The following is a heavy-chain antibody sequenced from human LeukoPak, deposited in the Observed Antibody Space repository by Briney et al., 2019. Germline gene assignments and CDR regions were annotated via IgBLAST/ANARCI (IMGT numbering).Heavy chain of an antibody. CDR1: GFTFSNYA. D-gene: IGHD3-10*02. Sequence: GGSLRLSCAASGFTFSNYALTWVRQAPGKGLEWVSGISGSGGSTYYADSVKGRFTISRDNSKNTLYVQMSSLKTEDTAVYYCAKGPTAYVTGYYYRMDVWGQGTTVSVSS. V-gene: IGHV3-23*01. CDR2: ISGSGGST. J-gene: IGHJ6*02. CDR3: AKGPTAYVTGYYYRMDV.